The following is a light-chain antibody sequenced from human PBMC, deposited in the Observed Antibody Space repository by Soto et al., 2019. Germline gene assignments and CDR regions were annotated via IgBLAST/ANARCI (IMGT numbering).Light chain of an antibody. Sequence: QSVLTQPASVSGSPGQSITISCTGTSSDVGGYNYVSWYQQHPGKAPKLMIYDVSNRPSGVSNRFFGSKSGNTASLTISGLQADDEADYCCSSYTSSCPPHVVVGGGTKLTV. J-gene: IGLJ2*01. CDR3: SSYTSSCPPHVV. V-gene: IGLV2-14*01. CDR1: SSDVGGYNY. CDR2: DVS.